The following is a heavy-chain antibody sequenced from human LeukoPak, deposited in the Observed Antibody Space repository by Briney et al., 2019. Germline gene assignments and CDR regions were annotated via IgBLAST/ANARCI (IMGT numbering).Heavy chain of an antibody. CDR2: INWNGGST. Sequence: RGSLRLSCAASGFTFDDYGMSWVRQAPGKGLEWVSGINWNGGSTGYADSVKGRFTISRDNAKNSLYLQMNSLRAEDTALYYCARDSYLNHAFDIWGQGTMVTVSS. CDR1: GFTFDDYG. CDR3: ARDSYLNHAFDI. V-gene: IGHV3-20*04. J-gene: IGHJ3*02. D-gene: IGHD2/OR15-2a*01.